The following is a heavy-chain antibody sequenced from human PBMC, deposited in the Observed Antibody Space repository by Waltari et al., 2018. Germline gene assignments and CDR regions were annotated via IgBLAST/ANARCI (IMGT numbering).Heavy chain of an antibody. CDR1: GFTFNIFA. CDR2: ISYDGSNK. Sequence: QVQLVESGGGVVQPGRSLRLSCAASGFTFNIFAMHWVRRAPGRGLEWVALISYDGSNKYYADSVKGRFTISRDDSKNTLYLQMNSLRDEDTAVYYCARADVYSSSSVYYWGQGTLVTVSS. J-gene: IGHJ4*02. D-gene: IGHD6-6*01. CDR3: ARADVYSSSSVYY. V-gene: IGHV3-30-3*01.